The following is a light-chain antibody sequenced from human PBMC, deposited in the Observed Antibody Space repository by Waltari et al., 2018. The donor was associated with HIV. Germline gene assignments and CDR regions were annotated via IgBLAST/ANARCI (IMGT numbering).Light chain of an antibody. J-gene: IGLJ3*02. CDR2: FNS. CDR3: QVWDSSNHHVV. CDR1: NFGSKF. Sequence: SYVLTPPPSVSVAPGTAATISCSGWNFGSKFVHCYKQHAGQAPVLVIRFNSDRPSGIPDRFSGSNSGNTATLTITRVEVGDEADYYCQVWDSSNHHVVFGGGTELTVL. V-gene: IGLV3-21*01.